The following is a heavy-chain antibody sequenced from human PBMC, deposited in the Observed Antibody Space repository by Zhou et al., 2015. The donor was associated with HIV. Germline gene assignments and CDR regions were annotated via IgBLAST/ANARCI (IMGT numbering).Heavy chain of an antibody. J-gene: IGHJ3*02. V-gene: IGHV1-8*01. Sequence: QVQLVQSGAEVKKPGASVKVSCKTSGYTFTSYDINWVRQATGQGLEWMGWMNPNSGNTAYAQKFQGRVTMTRSATISTAYMELSSLTSEDTAMYFCARSSVNHENACDIWGQGTNVIVSP. CDR3: ARSSVNHENACDI. CDR1: GYTFTSYD. CDR2: MNPNSGNT. D-gene: IGHD3-22*01.